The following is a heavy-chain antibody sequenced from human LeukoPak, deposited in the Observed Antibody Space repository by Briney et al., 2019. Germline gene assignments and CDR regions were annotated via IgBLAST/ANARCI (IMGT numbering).Heavy chain of an antibody. CDR3: ATPSGGYGDYVSSLYY. D-gene: IGHD4-17*01. CDR1: GGSISSSNW. J-gene: IGHJ4*02. Sequence: PSGTLSLTCAISGGSISSSNWWSWVRQPPGKGLEWIGEIYHSGSTNYNPSLKSRVTISVDKSKNPFSLKLSSVTAADTAVYYCATPSGGYGDYVSSLYYWGQGTLVTVSS. V-gene: IGHV4-4*02. CDR2: IYHSGST.